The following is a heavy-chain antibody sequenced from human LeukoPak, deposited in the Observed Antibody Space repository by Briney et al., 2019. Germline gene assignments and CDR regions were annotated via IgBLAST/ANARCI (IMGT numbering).Heavy chain of an antibody. J-gene: IGHJ6*03. CDR3: AKGGAATMRDGYNYYYYYMEV. D-gene: IGHD5-24*01. CDR1: GITFSSHA. CDR2: ISGSGGHT. V-gene: IGHV3-23*01. Sequence: GGSLRLSCAASGITFSSHAMSRVRQAPGKGLEWVSLISGSGGHTYYGDSVKGRFTISRDNSTNRLYLQMNSLRAEDTAVYYCAKGGAATMRDGYNYYYYYMEVWGRGTTVTVSS.